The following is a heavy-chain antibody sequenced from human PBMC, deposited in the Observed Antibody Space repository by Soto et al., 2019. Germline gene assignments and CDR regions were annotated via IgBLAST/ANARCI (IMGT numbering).Heavy chain of an antibody. CDR3: ARDPGITMIVVVPIRRFDY. V-gene: IGHV3-48*02. J-gene: IGHJ4*02. D-gene: IGHD3-22*01. CDR1: GFTFSSYS. CDR2: ISSSSSTI. Sequence: EVQLVESGGGLVQPGGSLRLSCAASGFTFSSYSMNWVRQAPGKGLAWVSYISSSSSTIYYADSVKGRFTISRDNAKNSLYLQMNSLRDEDTAVYYCARDPGITMIVVVPIRRFDYWGQGTLVTVSS.